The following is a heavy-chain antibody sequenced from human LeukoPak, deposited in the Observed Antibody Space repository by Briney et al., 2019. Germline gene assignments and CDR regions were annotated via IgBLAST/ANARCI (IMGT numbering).Heavy chain of an antibody. D-gene: IGHD6-13*01. Sequence: PSETLSLTCTVSGGSISSGSYYWRWIRQPAGKGLEWIGRIYTSGSTNYNPSLKSRVTISVDTSKNQFSLKLSSVTAADTAVYYCARVSSSWQNDRTERPSNYYYYYYMDVWGKGTTVTISS. CDR1: GGSISSGSYY. CDR2: IYTSGST. J-gene: IGHJ6*03. V-gene: IGHV4-61*02. CDR3: ARVSSSWQNDRTERPSNYYYYYYMDV.